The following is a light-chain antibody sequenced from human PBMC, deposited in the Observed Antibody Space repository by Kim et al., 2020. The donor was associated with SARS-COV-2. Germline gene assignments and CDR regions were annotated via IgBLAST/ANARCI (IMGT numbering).Light chain of an antibody. J-gene: IGLJ3*02. CDR1: SGSIATYY. CDR3: QSYDSSNLWV. CDR2: EDN. V-gene: IGLV6-57*04. Sequence: NFMLTQPHSVSESPGKTVTISCTRSSGSIATYYVHWYQQRPGSAPTTMIYEDNERPPGVPDRFSASIDSSSNSASLTISGLKTEDEADYYCQSYDSSNLWVFGGGTQLTVL.